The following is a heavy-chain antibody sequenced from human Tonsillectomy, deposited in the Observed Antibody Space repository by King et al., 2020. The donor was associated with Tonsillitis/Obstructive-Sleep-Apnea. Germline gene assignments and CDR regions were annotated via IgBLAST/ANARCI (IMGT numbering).Heavy chain of an antibody. J-gene: IGHJ4*02. V-gene: IGHV4-39*01. Sequence: QLQESGPGLVKPSETLSLTCTVSGGSISSSSYYWGWIRQPPGKGLEWIGSIYYSGSTYYNPSLESRVTISVDTSKNQFSLKLSSVTAADTAVYYCASETGDFLSGFDYWGQGTLVTVSS. D-gene: IGHD7-27*01. CDR1: GGSISSSSYY. CDR2: IYYSGST. CDR3: ASETGDFLSGFDY.